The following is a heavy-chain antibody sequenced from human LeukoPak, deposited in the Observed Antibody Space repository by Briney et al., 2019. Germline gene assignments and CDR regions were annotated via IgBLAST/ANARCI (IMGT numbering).Heavy chain of an antibody. CDR1: GFTFSSYS. CDR3: AKDTYYDFWSGPAFDY. J-gene: IGHJ4*02. Sequence: PGGSLRLSCAASGFTFSSYSMNWVRQAPGKGLEWVSSISSSSSYIYYADSVKGRFTISRDNAKNSLYLQMNSLRAEDTAVYYCAKDTYYDFWSGPAFDYWGQGTLVTVSS. D-gene: IGHD3-3*01. CDR2: ISSSSSYI. V-gene: IGHV3-21*04.